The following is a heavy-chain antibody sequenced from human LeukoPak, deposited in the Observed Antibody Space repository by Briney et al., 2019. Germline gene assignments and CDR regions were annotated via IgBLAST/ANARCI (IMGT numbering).Heavy chain of an antibody. V-gene: IGHV3-23*01. D-gene: IGHD6-6*01. CDR1: GLTFSTYA. Sequence: GGSLRLSCAASGLTFSTYAMSWVRQAPGKGLEWVSTVSSSGGSTYYADSVKGRFTISRDNSKNTLWLQMSSLRAEDTAVYYCAKETTPYNTSSAKDCWGQGALVTVSS. CDR2: VSSSGGST. J-gene: IGHJ4*02. CDR3: AKETTPYNTSSAKDC.